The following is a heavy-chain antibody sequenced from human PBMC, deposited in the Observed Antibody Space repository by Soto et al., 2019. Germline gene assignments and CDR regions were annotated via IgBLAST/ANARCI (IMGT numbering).Heavy chain of an antibody. CDR3: ARARDTAHLYEMDV. CDR1: GYTFTNYY. D-gene: IGHD5-18*01. V-gene: IGHV1-46*01. CDR2: INPNDGRT. J-gene: IGHJ6*02. Sequence: QVQLVQSGAEVRKPGASVNISCKASGYTFTNYYMHWVRQAPGQGLEWMGLINPNDGRTSYPPKLQGRITMTRDPSTSTVYMELSSLRSEDTAVYYGARARDTAHLYEMDVGGPGTPVTVS.